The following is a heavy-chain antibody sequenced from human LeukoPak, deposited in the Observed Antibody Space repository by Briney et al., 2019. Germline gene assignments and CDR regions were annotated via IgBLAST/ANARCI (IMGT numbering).Heavy chain of an antibody. CDR2: ISWNSGSI. D-gene: IGHD3-9*01. CDR3: AKDRGTTISFPLFDY. V-gene: IGHV3-9*03. J-gene: IGHJ4*02. CDR1: GFTFDDYA. Sequence: GRSLRLSCAASGFTFDDYAMHWVRQAPGKGLEWVSGISWNSGSIGYADSVKGRFTISRDNAKNSLYLQMNSLRAEDMALYYCAKDRGTTISFPLFDYWGQGTLVTVSS.